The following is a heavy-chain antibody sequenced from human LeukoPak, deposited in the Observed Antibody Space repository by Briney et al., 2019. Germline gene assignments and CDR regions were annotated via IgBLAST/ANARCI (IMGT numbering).Heavy chain of an antibody. CDR2: IIPIFGTA. D-gene: IGHD3-9*01. CDR1: GGTFSSYA. Sequence: SVTVSCKASGGTFSSYAISWVRQAPGQGLEWMGGIIPIFGTANYAQKFQGRVTITADESTSTAYMELSSLRSEDTAVYYCARAPGYDILTGSPDWGQGTLVTVSS. J-gene: IGHJ4*02. CDR3: ARAPGYDILTGSPD. V-gene: IGHV1-69*13.